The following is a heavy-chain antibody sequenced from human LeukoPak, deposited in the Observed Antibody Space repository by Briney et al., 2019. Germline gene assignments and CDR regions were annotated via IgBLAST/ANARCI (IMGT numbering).Heavy chain of an antibody. CDR2: IIPIFGTA. CDR3: ARYSSGYYSYYYYYMDV. J-gene: IGHJ6*03. V-gene: IGHV1-69*05. CDR1: GGTFSSYA. D-gene: IGHD3-22*01. Sequence: SVKVSCKASGGTFSSYAISWVRQAPGQGLEWMGGIIPIFGTANYAQKFQGRVTITTDESTSTAYMELSSLRSEDTAVYYCARYSSGYYSYYYYYMDVWGKGTTVTVSS.